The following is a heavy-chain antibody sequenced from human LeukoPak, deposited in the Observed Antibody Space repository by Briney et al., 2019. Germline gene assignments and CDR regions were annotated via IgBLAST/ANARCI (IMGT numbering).Heavy chain of an antibody. CDR2: INAGNGDT. J-gene: IGHJ4*02. V-gene: IGHV1-3*01. D-gene: IGHD5-12*01. Sequence: ASVKVSCKASGYTFTTYAMHWVRQAPGQRLEWMGWINAGNGDTKYSQKFQGRVTITRDTSASTAYMELSSLRSDDTAVYYCAREGDGGYDYWNYWGQGTLVTVSS. CDR3: AREGDGGYDYWNY. CDR1: GYTFTTYA.